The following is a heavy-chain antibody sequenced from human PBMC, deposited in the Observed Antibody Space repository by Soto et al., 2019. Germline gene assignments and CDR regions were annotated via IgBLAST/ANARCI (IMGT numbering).Heavy chain of an antibody. CDR1: GYTFTSYG. CDR3: ARDTPYDYIWGSYPNYYYYMDV. J-gene: IGHJ6*03. Sequence: QVQLVQSGPEVKKPGASVKVSCKASGYTFTSYGISWVRQAPGQGLEWMGWISAYNGNTNYAQKLQGRVTMTTDTSTSTAYMELRSLRSDDTAVYYCARDTPYDYIWGSYPNYYYYMDVWGKGTTVTVSS. CDR2: ISAYNGNT. V-gene: IGHV1-18*01. D-gene: IGHD3-16*02.